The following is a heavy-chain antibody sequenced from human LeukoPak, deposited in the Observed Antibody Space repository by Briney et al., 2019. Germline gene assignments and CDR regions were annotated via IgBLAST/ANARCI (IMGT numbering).Heavy chain of an antibody. CDR2: MNPNSGNT. D-gene: IGHD3-16*01. Sequence: ASVKVSCKASGYTFTSYDINWVRQATGQGLEWMGWMNPNSGNTGYAQKFQGRVTMTRNTSISTAYMELSSLRSEDTAVYYCARERVRLVKGYYYGMDVWGQGTTVTVSS. CDR1: GYTFTSYD. V-gene: IGHV1-8*01. CDR3: ARERVRLVKGYYYGMDV. J-gene: IGHJ6*02.